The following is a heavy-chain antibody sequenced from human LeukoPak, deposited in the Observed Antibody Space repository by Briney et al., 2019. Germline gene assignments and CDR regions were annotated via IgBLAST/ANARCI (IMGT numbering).Heavy chain of an antibody. J-gene: IGHJ4*02. CDR3: AKQYYYGSGSHHFDY. CDR2: IYYSGSN. V-gene: IGHV4-59*08. D-gene: IGHD3-10*01. CDR1: GGSISSYY. Sequence: PSETLSLTCTVSGGSISSYYWSWIRQPPGKGLEWIGYIYYSGSNNYNPSLKSRVTISVDTSKNQFSLKLSSVTAADTAVYYCAKQYYYGSGSHHFDYWGQGTLVTVSS.